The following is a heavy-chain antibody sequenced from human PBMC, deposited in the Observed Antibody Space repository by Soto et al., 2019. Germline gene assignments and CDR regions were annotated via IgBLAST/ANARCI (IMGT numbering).Heavy chain of an antibody. V-gene: IGHV3-74*01. Sequence: EAHLVESGGGLPQPGGSLRLSCVASGFNFSPYFMAWVRQGPGRGLEWVSHIKGDGTTTAYADSVRGRFIISRDNGRNTLFLQMNSLRDEDTAVYYCVRDGGTPDSFDIWGQGTTVIVSS. J-gene: IGHJ3*02. CDR3: VRDGGTPDSFDI. CDR2: IKGDGTTT. CDR1: GFNFSPYF. D-gene: IGHD1-26*01.